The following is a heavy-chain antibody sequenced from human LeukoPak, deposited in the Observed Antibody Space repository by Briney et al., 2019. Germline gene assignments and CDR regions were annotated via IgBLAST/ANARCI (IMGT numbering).Heavy chain of an antibody. V-gene: IGHV4-34*01. D-gene: IGHD1-26*01. CDR3: ARGHQDYYTGFDS. J-gene: IGHJ4*02. Sequence: SETLSLTCAVYGGSFSGYYWTWIRQSPGKGLEWIGEISRSGSTNCNPSLKSRVTVSLDMSKNHFSLKLTSVTAADTAVYYCARGHQDYYTGFDSWGQGTLVTVSS. CDR2: ISRSGST. CDR1: GGSFSGYY.